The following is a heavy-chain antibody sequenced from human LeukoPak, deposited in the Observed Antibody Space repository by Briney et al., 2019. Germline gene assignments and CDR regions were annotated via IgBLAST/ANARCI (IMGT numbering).Heavy chain of an antibody. CDR3: ARAQYYDSTTAGGMDV. CDR2: INSDGSST. Sequence: GGSLRLSCAVSGFIFSSYWMHWVRQAPGKGLVWVARINSDGSSTNYADSVKGRFTISRDNAKNTLSLQMNSLRAEDTAVYYCARAQYYDSTTAGGMDVWGQGTTVTVSS. D-gene: IGHD3-22*01. CDR1: GFIFSSYW. J-gene: IGHJ6*02. V-gene: IGHV3-74*01.